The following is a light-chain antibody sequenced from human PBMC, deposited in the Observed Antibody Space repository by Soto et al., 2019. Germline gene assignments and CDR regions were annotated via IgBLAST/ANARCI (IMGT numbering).Light chain of an antibody. J-gene: IGKJ4*01. V-gene: IGKV1-12*01. CDR2: AAS. CDR3: QQANSFIT. CDR1: QGISDW. Sequence: DIQMTQSPSSVSASVGDRVTITCRASQGISDWLAWYQQKPGKAPNLLIYAASSLHSGVPSRFSGSGSGTDFTLTISSLQPEDFATYYCQQANSFITFGGGTKVEIK.